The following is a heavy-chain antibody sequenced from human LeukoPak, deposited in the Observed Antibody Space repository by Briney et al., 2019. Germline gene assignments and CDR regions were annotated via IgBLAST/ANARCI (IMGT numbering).Heavy chain of an antibody. Sequence: SETLSLTCAVSGGSISSGGYSWSWIRQPPGKGLEWIGYIYHSGSTYYNPSLKSRVTISVDRSKNQFSLKLSSVTAGDTAVYYCARSFEGGAFDIWGQGTMVTVSS. V-gene: IGHV4-30-2*02. CDR3: ARSFEGGAFDI. J-gene: IGHJ3*02. D-gene: IGHD1-26*01. CDR1: GGSISSGGYS. CDR2: IYHSGST.